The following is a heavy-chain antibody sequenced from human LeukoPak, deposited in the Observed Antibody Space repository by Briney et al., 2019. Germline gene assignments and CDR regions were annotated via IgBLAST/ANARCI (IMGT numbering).Heavy chain of an antibody. D-gene: IGHD2-8*01. J-gene: IGHJ4*02. V-gene: IGHV4-31*03. Sequence: SQTLSLTCTGSGGSISSGGYYWNWSRQHPGKGLEWIGYICNSGSTYYNPSLKSRCTISVDTSKNQLSLRLSSVTAADTAVYYCARGFCTNGVCSSDYFDYWGQGTLVTVSS. CDR2: ICNSGST. CDR1: GGSISSGGYY. CDR3: ARGFCTNGVCSSDYFDY.